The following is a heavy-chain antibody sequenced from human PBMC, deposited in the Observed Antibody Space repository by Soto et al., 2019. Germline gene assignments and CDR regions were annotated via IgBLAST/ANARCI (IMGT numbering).Heavy chain of an antibody. CDR3: AREGSGYNF. J-gene: IGHJ4*02. D-gene: IGHD5-12*01. V-gene: IGHV1-69*13. CDR1: GGSFSNFG. CDR2: IVPVFGRP. Sequence: SVKVSCKASGGSFSNFGISWVRQAPGQGLEWMGGIVPVFGRPNYAQRFRGRLTITADESTSTGYMELISLRSGDTAVYYCAREGSGYNFWGQGTQVTVSS.